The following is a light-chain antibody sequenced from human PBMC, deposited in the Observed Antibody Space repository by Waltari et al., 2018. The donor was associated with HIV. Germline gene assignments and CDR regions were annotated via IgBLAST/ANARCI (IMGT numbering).Light chain of an antibody. CDR3: QTWDTGIRV. Sequence: QPVVTQSPSASASLGASVKLTCTLSSGHSNYAIPWHQQQPEKGPRYLMTVNDDGSHSKGDGIPDRFSGSSSGAERYLSISSLQSEDEADYYCQTWDTGIRVFGGGTKLTVL. J-gene: IGLJ3*02. CDR1: SGHSNYA. CDR2: VNDDGSH. V-gene: IGLV4-69*01.